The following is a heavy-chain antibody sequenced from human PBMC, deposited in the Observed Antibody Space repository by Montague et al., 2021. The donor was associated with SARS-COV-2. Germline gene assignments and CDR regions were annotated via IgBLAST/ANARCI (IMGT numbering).Heavy chain of an antibody. D-gene: IGHD4-11*01. J-gene: IGHJ4*02. CDR2: INHSGST. Sequence: SETLSLTCAVQGGSFRGYFWSWIRQSPGKGLEWIGEINHSGSTNYNPSLKSLVTISADTSQNQFSLKLSSVTASDTAVYYCARGADYSSDYRGTLRYWGQGTLVSVSS. CDR3: ARGADYSSDYRGTLRY. CDR1: GGSFRGYF. V-gene: IGHV4-34*01.